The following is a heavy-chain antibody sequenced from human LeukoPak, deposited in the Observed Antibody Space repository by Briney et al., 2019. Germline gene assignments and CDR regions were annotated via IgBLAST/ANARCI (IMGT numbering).Heavy chain of an antibody. CDR2: IYYSGST. V-gene: IGHV4-39*01. Sequence: PSETLSLTCTVSGGSISSSSYYWGWIRQPPGKGLEWIGSIYYSGSTYYNPSLKSRVTISVDTSENQFSLKLSSATAADTAVYYCARGQDYYDSSGYYNWFDPWGQGTLVTVSS. D-gene: IGHD3-22*01. CDR1: GGSISSSSYY. CDR3: ARGQDYYDSSGYYNWFDP. J-gene: IGHJ5*02.